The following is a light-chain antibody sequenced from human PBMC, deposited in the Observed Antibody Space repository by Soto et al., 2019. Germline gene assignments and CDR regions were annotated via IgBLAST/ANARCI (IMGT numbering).Light chain of an antibody. CDR2: AAS. V-gene: IGKV1-39*01. CDR1: QNINTY. Sequence: FSLSPSVGERVTISCRASQNINTYLNWYQQKPGTAPKLLIYAASSLQSGVPSRFSGSGSWTDFTLTISSLQRAHFASYSCLPSYVTVPQFGQGTKVDIK. CDR3: LPSYVTVPQ. J-gene: IGKJ1*01.